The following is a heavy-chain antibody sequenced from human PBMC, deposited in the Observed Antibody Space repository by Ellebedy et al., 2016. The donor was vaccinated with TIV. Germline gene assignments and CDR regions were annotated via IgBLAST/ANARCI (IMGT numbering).Heavy chain of an antibody. CDR2: IKQDGSEK. CDR3: ARAVGGVGST. J-gene: IGHJ4*02. V-gene: IGHV3-7*01. CDR1: GFTFSSYW. Sequence: GGSLRLXXAASGFTFSSYWMTWVRQAPGKGLEWVANIKQDGSEKYYVDSVKGRFTISRDNAKNSVYLQMHSLRAEDTAVYYCARAVGGVGSTWGQGTLVTVSS. D-gene: IGHD1-26*01.